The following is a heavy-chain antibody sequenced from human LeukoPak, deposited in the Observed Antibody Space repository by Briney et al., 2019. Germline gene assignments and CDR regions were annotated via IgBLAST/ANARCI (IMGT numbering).Heavy chain of an antibody. V-gene: IGHV4-59*12. CDR3: AREDIVVVPAAIHHYFDY. CDR1: GGSISSYY. CDR2: IYYSGST. D-gene: IGHD2-2*02. Sequence: SETLSLTCTVSGGSISSYYWSWLRQPPGKGLEWIGYIYYSGSTNYNPSLKSRVTISVDTSKNQFSLKLSSVTAADTAVYYCAREDIVVVPAAIHHYFDYWGQGTLVTVSS. J-gene: IGHJ4*02.